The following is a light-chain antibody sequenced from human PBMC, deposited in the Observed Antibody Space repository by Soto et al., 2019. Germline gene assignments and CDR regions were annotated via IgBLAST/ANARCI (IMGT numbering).Light chain of an antibody. CDR2: GAS. V-gene: IGKV3-20*01. Sequence: EIVLTQSPGTLSLSPGERATLSCRASQSVSSAYFAWDQQIPGQAPRLLIYGASSRATGIPDRFSGSVSGTDFTLTISGLDPEDCEVYYCQQSGSSFYTFGQGTKLEIK. J-gene: IGKJ2*01. CDR1: QSVSSAY. CDR3: QQSGSSFYT.